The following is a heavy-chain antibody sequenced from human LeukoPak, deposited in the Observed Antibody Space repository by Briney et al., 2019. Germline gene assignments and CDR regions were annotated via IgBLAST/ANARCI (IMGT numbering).Heavy chain of an antibody. Sequence: SVKVSCKASGGTFSSYAISWVRQAPGQGLEWMGRIIPILGIANYAQKFQGRVTITADKSTSTAYMELCSLRSEDTAVYYCARNYDILTGYYSPFDYWGQGTLVTVSS. J-gene: IGHJ4*02. V-gene: IGHV1-69*04. CDR2: IIPILGIA. CDR3: ARNYDILTGYYSPFDY. CDR1: GGTFSSYA. D-gene: IGHD3-9*01.